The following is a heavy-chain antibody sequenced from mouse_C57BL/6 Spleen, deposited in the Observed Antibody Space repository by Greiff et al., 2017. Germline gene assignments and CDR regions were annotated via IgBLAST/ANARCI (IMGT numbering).Heavy chain of an antibody. V-gene: IGHV5-6*01. J-gene: IGHJ1*03. CDR2: ISSGGSYT. Sequence: VQLKESGGDLVKPGGSLKLSCAASGFTFSSYGMSWVRQTPDKSLEWVATISSGGSYTYYPDSVKGRFTISRDNAKNTLYLQMSSLTSEDTAMYYCARRGCEAVVATKRYFDVWGTGTTVTVSS. CDR3: ARRGCEAVVATKRYFDV. D-gene: IGHD1-1*01. CDR1: GFTFSSYG.